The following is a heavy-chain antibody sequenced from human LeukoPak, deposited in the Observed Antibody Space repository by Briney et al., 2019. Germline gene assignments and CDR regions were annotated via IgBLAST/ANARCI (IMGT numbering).Heavy chain of an antibody. V-gene: IGHV3-64*01. CDR2: ICTNEGST. Sequence: GGSLRLSCAASGFTFSRYALHWVRQAPEKGLEYVSTICTNEGSTYYANPVKSSFITSRDHSKNTPFLQLGSLRADDMAVYYCAVAYGCYDWERGFDYWGQGTLVTVSS. J-gene: IGHJ4*02. D-gene: IGHD5-12*01. CDR1: GFTFSRYA. CDR3: AVAYGCYDWERGFDY.